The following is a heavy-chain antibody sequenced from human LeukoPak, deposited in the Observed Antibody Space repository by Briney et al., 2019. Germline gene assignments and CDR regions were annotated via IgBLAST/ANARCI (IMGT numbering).Heavy chain of an antibody. CDR1: GFSFSSYN. CDR2: ISSTISSI. Sequence: GGSLRLSCAASGFSFSSYNMNWVRQAPGMGLEWVSSISSTISSIFYADSVKGRFTVSRDNAKNSLYLQMNSLRADDTAVYYCARGRGYSYGDPFDYWGQGTLVTVSS. CDR3: ARGRGYSYGDPFDY. D-gene: IGHD5-18*01. V-gene: IGHV3-21*01. J-gene: IGHJ4*02.